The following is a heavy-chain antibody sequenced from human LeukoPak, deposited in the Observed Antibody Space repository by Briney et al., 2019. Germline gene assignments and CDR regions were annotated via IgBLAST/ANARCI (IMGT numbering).Heavy chain of an antibody. V-gene: IGHV3-23*01. J-gene: IGHJ4*02. D-gene: IGHD3-22*01. Sequence: GGSLRLSCAAPGFTFSSYAMSWVRQAPGKGLEWVSAISGSGGSTYYADSVKGRFTISRDNSKNTLYLQMNSLRAEDTAVYYCAKVNPYYYDSSGYTDYWGQGTLVTVSS. CDR1: GFTFSSYA. CDR3: AKVNPYYYDSSGYTDY. CDR2: ISGSGGST.